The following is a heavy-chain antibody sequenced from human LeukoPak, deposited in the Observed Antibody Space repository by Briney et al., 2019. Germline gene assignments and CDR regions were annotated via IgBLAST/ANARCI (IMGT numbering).Heavy chain of an antibody. Sequence: GGSLRLSCTTSGFTFGDYAMSWVRQAPGKGLEWVSFMRRKANGGTTEYAASVKGRFSSTRDNSKSIAYLQMNSLKTEDTAVYFCTRVTYYYDNSGYFHFDSWGQGSLVTVSS. V-gene: IGHV3-49*04. J-gene: IGHJ4*02. CDR2: MRRKANGGTT. CDR1: GFTFGDYA. CDR3: TRVTYYYDNSGYFHFDS. D-gene: IGHD3-22*01.